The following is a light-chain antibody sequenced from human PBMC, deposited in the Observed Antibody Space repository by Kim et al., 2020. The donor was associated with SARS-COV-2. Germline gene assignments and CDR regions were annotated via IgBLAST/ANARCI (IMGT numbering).Light chain of an antibody. CDR3: QQYDTPPFT. CDR2: DAA. V-gene: IGKV1-33*01. CDR1: EDVSDY. J-gene: IGKJ5*01. Sequence: GDRVTITCQASEDVSDYFNWYHQKPGEAPKVLIRDAANLESGVPSRFSRGGYGTEFTLTISSVQPEDMGTYYCQQYDTPPFTFGQGTRLEIK.